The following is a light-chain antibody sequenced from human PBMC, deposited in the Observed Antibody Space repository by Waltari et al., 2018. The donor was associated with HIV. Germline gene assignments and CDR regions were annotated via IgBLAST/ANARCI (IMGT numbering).Light chain of an antibody. J-gene: IGLJ2*01. Sequence: SYELTQQPSVSVSPGQTASITCSGDGLGEKYPCWYQQKPGQSPVLVIYQDNKRPSGIPERFSGSNSENTATLTISGTQAMDEAAYYCQAWDSSTAVFGGGTKLTVL. CDR2: QDN. CDR1: GLGEKY. V-gene: IGLV3-1*01. CDR3: QAWDSSTAV.